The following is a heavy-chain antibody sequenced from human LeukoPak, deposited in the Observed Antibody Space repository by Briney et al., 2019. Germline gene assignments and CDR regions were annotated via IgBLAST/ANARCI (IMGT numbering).Heavy chain of an antibody. CDR2: ISVGGYTT. CDR3: AKEAGYSGYDYPDY. V-gene: IGHV3-23*01. D-gene: IGHD5-12*01. CDR1: GFTFSSYA. J-gene: IGHJ4*02. Sequence: GGSPRLSCAASGFTFSSYAMSWVRQAPGKGLEWVSAISVGGYTTYYADSVKGRFTISRDNSNNPLYLQMNSLRAEDTAVYYCAKEAGYSGYDYPDYWGQGTL.